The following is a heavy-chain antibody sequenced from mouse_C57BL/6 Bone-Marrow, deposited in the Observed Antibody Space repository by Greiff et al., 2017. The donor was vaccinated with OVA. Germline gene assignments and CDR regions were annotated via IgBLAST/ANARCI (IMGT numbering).Heavy chain of an antibody. D-gene: IGHD2-3*01. Sequence: VQLKQSGPELVKPGASVKISCKASGYTFTDYYMNWVKQSHGKSLEWIGDINPNNGGTSYNQKFKGKATLTVDKSSSTAYMELRSLTSEDSAVYYCARSDGYSFDYWGQGTTLTVSS. V-gene: IGHV1-26*01. CDR3: ARSDGYSFDY. J-gene: IGHJ2*01. CDR1: GYTFTDYY. CDR2: INPNNGGT.